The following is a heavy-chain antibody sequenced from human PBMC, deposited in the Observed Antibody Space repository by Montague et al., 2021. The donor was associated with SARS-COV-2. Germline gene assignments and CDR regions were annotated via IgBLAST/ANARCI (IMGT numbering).Heavy chain of an antibody. Sequence: SETRSLTCAVYGGSFSGYYWSWIRQPPGKGLEWIGEINHSGSTNYNPSLKSRVTISADTSKNQFSLKLSSVTAADTAVYYCARRGYSYYYYGMDVWGQGTTVTVSS. CDR3: ARRGYSYYYYGMDV. J-gene: IGHJ6*02. D-gene: IGHD5-24*01. V-gene: IGHV4-34*01. CDR1: GGSFSGYY. CDR2: INHSGST.